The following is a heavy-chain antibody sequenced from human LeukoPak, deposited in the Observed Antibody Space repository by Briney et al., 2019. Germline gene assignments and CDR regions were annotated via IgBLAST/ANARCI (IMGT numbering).Heavy chain of an antibody. J-gene: IGHJ5*02. CDR2: IIPIFGTA. V-gene: IGHV1-69*13. Sequence: SVKVSCKASGGTFSSYAISWVRQAPGQGLEWMGGIIPIFGTANYAQKFQGRVTITADESTSTAYMELSSLRSEDTAVYYCARSVRGGYYNRFDPWGQGTLVTVSS. D-gene: IGHD3-3*01. CDR3: ARSVRGGYYNRFDP. CDR1: GGTFSSYA.